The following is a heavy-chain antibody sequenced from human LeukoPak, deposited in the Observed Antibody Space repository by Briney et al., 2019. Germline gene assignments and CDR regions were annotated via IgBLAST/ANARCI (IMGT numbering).Heavy chain of an antibody. V-gene: IGHV4-30-2*01. CDR2: IYHSGST. CDR3: ARVLRAYDILTGYSTNFDY. D-gene: IGHD3-9*01. Sequence: PSQTLSLTCTVSGGSISSGGYYWSWIRQPPGKGLEWIGYIYHSGSTYYNPSLKSRVTISVDTSKNQFSLKLSSVTAADTAVYYCARVLRAYDILTGYSTNFDYWGQGTLVTVSS. CDR1: GGSISSGGYY. J-gene: IGHJ4*02.